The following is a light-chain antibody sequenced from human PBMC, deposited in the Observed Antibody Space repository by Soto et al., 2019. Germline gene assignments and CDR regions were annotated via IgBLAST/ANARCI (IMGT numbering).Light chain of an antibody. Sequence: EVVLTRSPVTLSLSPGERATLSCRASQSFRGLLAWYQQKPGQAPRLLIYGASTRVTGIPARFSGSGSGTDFTLTISSLEPEDFAVYYCQQRSNWPPSITFGQGTRLEIK. CDR1: QSFRGL. CDR2: GAS. V-gene: IGKV3-11*01. J-gene: IGKJ5*01. CDR3: QQRSNWPPSIT.